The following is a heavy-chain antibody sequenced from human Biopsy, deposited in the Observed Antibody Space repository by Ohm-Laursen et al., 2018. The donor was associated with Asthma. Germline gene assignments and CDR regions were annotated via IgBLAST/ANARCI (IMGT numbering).Heavy chain of an antibody. V-gene: IGHV3-30*03. Sequence: SLRLSCAAPGFVFSQCGMHWVRQGPGKGLEWVALVSSDGHNKYYEDSVKGRFIISRDNSRNRLYLQINRLTVEDSAVYFCARQSGQDYGDSSGFDIWGQGTKVAVSS. J-gene: IGHJ3*02. D-gene: IGHD3-22*01. CDR2: VSSDGHNK. CDR3: ARQSGQDYGDSSGFDI. CDR1: GFVFSQCG.